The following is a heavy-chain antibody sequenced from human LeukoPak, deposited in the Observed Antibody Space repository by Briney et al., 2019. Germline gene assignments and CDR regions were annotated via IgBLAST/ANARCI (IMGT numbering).Heavy chain of an antibody. CDR2: IKQDGSEK. V-gene: IGHV3-7*01. D-gene: IGHD2-8*02. CDR1: GFTFSNYR. J-gene: IGHJ4*02. CDR3: GRDTGPFDF. Sequence: LGGSLRLSCAVSGFTFSNYRMNWVRQAPGEGLEWVANIKQDGSEKYYVDSVKGRFTISRDNAKNSLFLQMNSLRAEDSAVYYWGRDTGPFDFGAREPRVPVSS.